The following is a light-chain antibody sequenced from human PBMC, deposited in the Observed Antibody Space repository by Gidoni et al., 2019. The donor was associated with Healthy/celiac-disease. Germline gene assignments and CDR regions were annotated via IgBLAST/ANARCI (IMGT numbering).Light chain of an antibody. V-gene: IGLV2-14*01. CDR2: EVS. Sequence: QSALTQPASVSGSPGKSITISCTGTSSDVGGYNYVSWYQQHPGKAPKLMIYEVSHRPSGVSNRFSGSKSGNTASLTISGLQAEDEADYYCSSYTSSSTPVFGGGTKLTVL. CDR1: SSDVGGYNY. J-gene: IGLJ2*01. CDR3: SSYTSSSTPV.